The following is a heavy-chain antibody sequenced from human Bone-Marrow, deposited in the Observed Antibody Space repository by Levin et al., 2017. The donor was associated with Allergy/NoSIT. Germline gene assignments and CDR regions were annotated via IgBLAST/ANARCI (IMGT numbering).Heavy chain of an antibody. CDR2: ISFDGNIK. J-gene: IGHJ4*02. CDR3: AKHVFRYCSSTNCQRIDY. CDR1: GFSFSTYG. Sequence: GESLKISCAASGFSFSTYGMHWVRQAPGKGLEWVAVISFDGNIKSYADSVKGRFTISRDNSKDTLYLQINSLRAEDTAVYYCAKHVFRYCSSTNCQRIDYWGQGALVTVSS. D-gene: IGHD2-2*01. V-gene: IGHV3-30*18.